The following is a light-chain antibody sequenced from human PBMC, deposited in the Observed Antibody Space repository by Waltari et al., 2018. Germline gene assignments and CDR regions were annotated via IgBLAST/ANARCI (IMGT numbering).Light chain of an antibody. J-gene: IGKJ1*01. CDR1: QTVSSSY. V-gene: IGKV3-20*01. CDR3: QQYGSSPQT. Sequence: EIVLTQSPGTLSLSPGARATLSCRASQTVSSSYLAWYQQKPGQAPRLLIYGASSRATGIPDRFSGSGSGTDFTLIISRLEPEDFAVYYCQQYGSSPQTFGQGTNVEIK. CDR2: GAS.